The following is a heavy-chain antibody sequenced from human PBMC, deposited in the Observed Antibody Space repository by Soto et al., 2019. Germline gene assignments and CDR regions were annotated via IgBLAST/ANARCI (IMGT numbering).Heavy chain of an antibody. V-gene: IGHV3-30-3*01. CDR1: GFTFSSYA. D-gene: IGHD4-4*01. Sequence: PGGSLRLSCAASGFTFSSYAMHWVRQAPGKGLEWVAVISYDGSNKYYADSVKGRFTISRDNSKNTLYLQMNSLRAEDTAVYYCARDRTVTTPNWFDPWGQGTLVTV. J-gene: IGHJ5*02. CDR2: ISYDGSNK. CDR3: ARDRTVTTPNWFDP.